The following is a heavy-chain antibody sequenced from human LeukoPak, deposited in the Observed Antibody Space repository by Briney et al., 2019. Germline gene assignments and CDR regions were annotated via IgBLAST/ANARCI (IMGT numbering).Heavy chain of an antibody. CDR2: ISGSGDYT. CDR1: GFTFSSYA. J-gene: IGHJ4*02. Sequence: PGGSLRLSCAASGFTFSSYAMSWVRQAPGKGLEWVSAISGSGDYTYYADSVKGRFTISRDNAKNSLYLQMNSLRAEDTAVYYCARGYGSGSYPFDYWGQGTLVTVSS. V-gene: IGHV3-23*01. D-gene: IGHD3-10*01. CDR3: ARGYGSGSYPFDY.